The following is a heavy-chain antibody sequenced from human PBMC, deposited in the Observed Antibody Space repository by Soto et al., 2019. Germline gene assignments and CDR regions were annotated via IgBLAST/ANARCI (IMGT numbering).Heavy chain of an antibody. Sequence: GASLKISSTCSAYTFTNYWISWVRQIPGKGLEWMGMIYHGDSDTSYSPPFQGQFTISADKSIRTAYLQWNSLQASDSAMYYCARGGGAARTFDYWGQGTLVTVSS. CDR1: AYTFTNYW. D-gene: IGHD6-6*01. J-gene: IGHJ4*02. CDR2: IYHGDSDT. V-gene: IGHV5-51*01. CDR3: ARGGGAARTFDY.